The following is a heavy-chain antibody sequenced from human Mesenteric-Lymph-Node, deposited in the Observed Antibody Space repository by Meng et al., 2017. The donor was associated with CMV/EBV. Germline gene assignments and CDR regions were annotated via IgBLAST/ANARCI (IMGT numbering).Heavy chain of an antibody. J-gene: IGHJ6*02. CDR2: IKQDGSEK. V-gene: IGHV3-7*01. CDR1: GFTFSDFW. CDR3: ARVRGGYCSSTSCPPGYYYGMDV. D-gene: IGHD2-2*01. Sequence: GGSLRLSCAASGFTFSDFWMNWVRQAPGKGLELVAKIKQDGSEKYYVDSVMGRFTISRDNGKNSLYLQMNSLRPDDTAVYYCARVRGGYCSSTSCPPGYYYGMDVWGQGTTVTVSS.